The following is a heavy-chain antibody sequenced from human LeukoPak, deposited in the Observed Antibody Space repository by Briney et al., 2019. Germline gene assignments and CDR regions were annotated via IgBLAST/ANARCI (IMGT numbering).Heavy chain of an antibody. CDR1: GGSISSGSYY. V-gene: IGHV4-61*02. CDR3: ARGLHSRSSGRRFDVFEI. CDR2: IYTSGST. J-gene: IGHJ3*02. D-gene: IGHD6-6*01. Sequence: SETLSLTCTVSGGSISSGSYYWSWIRQPAGKGLEWIGRIYTSGSTNYNPSLKSRVTISVDTSKNQVALKLSSVTAADTAVYYCARGLHSRSSGRRFDVFEIWGQGTMVTVSS.